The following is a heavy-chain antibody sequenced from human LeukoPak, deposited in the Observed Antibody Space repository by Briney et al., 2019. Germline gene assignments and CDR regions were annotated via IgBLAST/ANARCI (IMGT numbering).Heavy chain of an antibody. CDR2: IIPIYPTT. Sequence: ASVKISCKASGGTFNSFALSWVRQAPGQGLEWMGGIIPIYPTTDYAQKFQGRVTIRADESTGTVSIELSNLRSEDTAVYSCARGPDYSNPPHYWGQGTLVTVSS. CDR1: GGTFNSFA. CDR3: ARGPDYSNPPHY. J-gene: IGHJ4*02. D-gene: IGHD4-11*01. V-gene: IGHV1-69*13.